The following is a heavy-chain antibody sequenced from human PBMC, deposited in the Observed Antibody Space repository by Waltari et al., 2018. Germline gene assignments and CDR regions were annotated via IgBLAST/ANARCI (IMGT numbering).Heavy chain of an antibody. CDR3: ANYQWGTTGTTSLFDY. Sequence: EVQLVESGGGLVQHGGSLRLSCAASGFTFSSYAMSWVRQAPGKGLEWVSAISGSGGSTYYADSVKGRFTISRDNSKNTLYLQMNSLRAEDTAVYYCANYQWGTTGTTSLFDYWGQGTLVTVSS. J-gene: IGHJ4*02. CDR2: ISGSGGST. V-gene: IGHV3-23*04. CDR1: GFTFSSYA. D-gene: IGHD1-1*01.